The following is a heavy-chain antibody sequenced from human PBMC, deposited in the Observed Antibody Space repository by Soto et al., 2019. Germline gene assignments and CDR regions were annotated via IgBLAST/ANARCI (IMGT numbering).Heavy chain of an antibody. CDR2: ISDSGGST. J-gene: IGHJ6*02. Sequence: EVQLLESGGGLVQPGGSLRLSCAASGFRFSSYAMSWVRQAPGKGLEWVSAISDSGGSTYYADSVKGRFTISRDNSKNTLYLQMNSLRAEDTAVYYCANRDTSMVTRYYYGMDVWGQGTTVTVSS. CDR1: GFRFSSYA. V-gene: IGHV3-23*01. D-gene: IGHD5-18*01. CDR3: ANRDTSMVTRYYYGMDV.